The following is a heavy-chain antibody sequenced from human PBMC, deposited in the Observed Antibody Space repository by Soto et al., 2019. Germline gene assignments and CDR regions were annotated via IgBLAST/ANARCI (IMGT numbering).Heavy chain of an antibody. V-gene: IGHV2-70*01. Sequence: SGPTLVNPTQTLTLTCTFSRFSLSTSGMCVSWIRQPPGKALEWLALIDWDDDKYYSTSLKTRLTISKDTSKNQVVLTMTNMDPVDTATYYCARMPQMGYYYGMDVWGQGTTVTVS. CDR1: RFSLSTSGMC. CDR3: ARMPQMGYYYGMDV. D-gene: IGHD2-8*01. J-gene: IGHJ6*02. CDR2: IDWDDDK.